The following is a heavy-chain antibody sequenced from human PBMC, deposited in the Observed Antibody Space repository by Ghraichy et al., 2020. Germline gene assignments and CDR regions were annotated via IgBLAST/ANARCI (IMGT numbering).Heavy chain of an antibody. CDR2: IWYDGSNK. Sequence: GALRLSCAASGFTFSSYGMHWVRQAPGKGLEWVAVIWYDGSNKYYADSVKGRFTISRDNSKNTLYLQMNSLRAEDTAVYYCARGDCSGGSCLYYYYGMDVWGQGTTVTVSS. CDR1: GFTFSSYG. V-gene: IGHV3-33*01. D-gene: IGHD2-15*01. CDR3: ARGDCSGGSCLYYYYGMDV. J-gene: IGHJ6*02.